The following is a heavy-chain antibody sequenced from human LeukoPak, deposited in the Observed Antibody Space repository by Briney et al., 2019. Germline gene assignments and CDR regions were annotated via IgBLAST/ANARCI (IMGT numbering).Heavy chain of an antibody. CDR3: AKDTPVGYFDY. CDR2: IWYDGSNK. CDR1: GIPFSRYT. D-gene: IGHD1-26*01. V-gene: IGHV3-33*06. Sequence: TGGSLRLSCTVSGIPFSRYTMNWVRQAPGKGLEWVAVIWYDGSNKYYADSVKGRFTISRDNSKNTLYLQMNSLRAEDTAVYYCAKDTPVGYFDYWGQGTLVTVSS. J-gene: IGHJ4*02.